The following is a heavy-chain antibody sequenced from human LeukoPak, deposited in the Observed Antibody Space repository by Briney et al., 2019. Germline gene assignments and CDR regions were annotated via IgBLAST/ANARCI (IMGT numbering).Heavy chain of an antibody. CDR1: GGSISSSSYY. V-gene: IGHV4-39*07. J-gene: IGHJ4*02. D-gene: IGHD3-3*02. CDR2: IYYSGST. Sequence: SETLSLTCTVSGGSISSSSYYWGWIRQPPGKGLEWIGSIYYSGSTYYNPSLKSRVTISVDTSKNQFSLKLRSVTAADTAVVYCARQLAGLAPPGFIDSWGQGTLVTVSS. CDR3: ARQLAGLAPPGFIDS.